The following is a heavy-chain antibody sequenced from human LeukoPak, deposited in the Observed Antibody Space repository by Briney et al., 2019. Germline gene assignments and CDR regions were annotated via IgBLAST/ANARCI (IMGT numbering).Heavy chain of an antibody. D-gene: IGHD5-18*01. V-gene: IGHV3-66*02. CDR2: IYSGGTT. CDR1: GFTVNTNY. CDR3: ARCAAMISHPCYYHYYMDV. J-gene: IGHJ6*03. Sequence: GGSLRLSCTASGFTVNTNYMSWVRQAPGKGLEWVSVIYSGGTTYHADSLKGRFTISRDNSKNTLYLQMNGLKSEDTAVYYCARCAAMISHPCYYHYYMDVWGKGTPVTVSS.